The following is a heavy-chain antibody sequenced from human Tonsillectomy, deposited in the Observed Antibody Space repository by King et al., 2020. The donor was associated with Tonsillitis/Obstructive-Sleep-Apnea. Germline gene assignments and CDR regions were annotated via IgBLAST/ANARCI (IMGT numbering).Heavy chain of an antibody. J-gene: IGHJ6*03. CDR3: AKSPLRDVDVISYYMDV. Sequence: VQLVESGGGLVKPGGSRRLSCTASGFTFSDSYMTWIRQAPGKGLEWVSDISSSSGYTNYADSVKGRFTISRDNAKHSLYLQMDSLRAEDTAVYYCAKSPLRDVDVISYYMDVGGKGTTVTVSS. CDR1: GFTFSDSY. V-gene: IGHV3-11*05. CDR2: ISSSSGYT. D-gene: IGHD3-9*01.